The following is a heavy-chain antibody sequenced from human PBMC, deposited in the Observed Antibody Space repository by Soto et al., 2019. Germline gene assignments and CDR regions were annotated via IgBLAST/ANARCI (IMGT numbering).Heavy chain of an antibody. Sequence: TLSLTCTVSGGSISSSSYYWGWIRQPPGKGLEWIGSIYYSGSTYYNPSLKSRVTISVDTSKNQFSLKLSSVAAADTAVYYCASPHRYSSGWSWFDPWGQGTLVTVSS. D-gene: IGHD6-19*01. CDR2: IYYSGST. CDR3: ASPHRYSSGWSWFDP. J-gene: IGHJ5*02. CDR1: GGSISSSSYY. V-gene: IGHV4-39*01.